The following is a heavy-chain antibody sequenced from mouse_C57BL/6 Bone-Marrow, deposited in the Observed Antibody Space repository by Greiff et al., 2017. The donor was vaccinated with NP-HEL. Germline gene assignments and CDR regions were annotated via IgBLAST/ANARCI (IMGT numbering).Heavy chain of an antibody. CDR3: ARITTVVAWYFDV. V-gene: IGHV1-81*01. J-gene: IGHJ1*03. CDR1: GYTFTSYG. D-gene: IGHD1-1*01. CDR2: IYPRSGNT. Sequence: VKLQESGAELARPGASVKLSCKASGYTFTSYGISWVKQRTGQGLEWIGEIYPRSGNTYYNEKFKGKATLTADKSSSTAYMELRSLTSEDSAVYFCARITTVVAWYFDVWGTGTTVTVSS.